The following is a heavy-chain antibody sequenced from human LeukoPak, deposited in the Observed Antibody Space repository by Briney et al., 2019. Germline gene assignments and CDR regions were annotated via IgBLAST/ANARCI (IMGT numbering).Heavy chain of an antibody. CDR1: GGSISSSSYY. V-gene: IGHV4-39*07. D-gene: IGHD2-15*01. CDR3: AREKSPDYCSGANCYFDY. J-gene: IGHJ4*02. Sequence: SETLSLTCTVSGGSISSSSYYWGWIRQPPGKGLEWIGSIYYSGSTYYNPSLKSRVTISVDTSKNQFSLKLSSVIAADTAVYYCAREKSPDYCSGANCYFDYWGQGTLVTVSP. CDR2: IYYSGST.